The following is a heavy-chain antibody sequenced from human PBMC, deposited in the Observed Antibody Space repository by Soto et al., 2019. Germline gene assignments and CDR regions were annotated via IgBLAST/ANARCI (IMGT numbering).Heavy chain of an antibody. CDR3: ARDRSTYGGGGTGEVKENWFDP. J-gene: IGHJ5*02. V-gene: IGHV4-59*01. CDR2: AYYDGST. CDR1: GVSISRYY. Sequence: SETLSLTCSVSGVSISRYYWSWIRQAPGKGLEWIGYAYYDGSTVYSPSLKSRVTMAVDTSKNQVSLELNSVTAADTAVYYCARDRSTYGGGGTGEVKENWFDPWGQGILVTVSS. D-gene: IGHD2-8*01.